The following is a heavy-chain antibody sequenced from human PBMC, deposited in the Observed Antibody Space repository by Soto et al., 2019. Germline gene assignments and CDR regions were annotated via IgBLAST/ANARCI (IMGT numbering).Heavy chain of an antibody. D-gene: IGHD2-2*01. CDR3: ARGAVVVPAAMDYYYGMDV. J-gene: IGHJ6*02. Sequence: ASVKVSCKASGYTFTSYCISWVRQAPGQGLDWMGWISAYNGNTNYAQKLQGRVTMTTDTSTSTAYMELRSLRSDDTAVYYCARGAVVVPAAMDYYYGMDVWGQGTTVTVSS. V-gene: IGHV1-18*01. CDR1: GYTFTSYC. CDR2: ISAYNGNT.